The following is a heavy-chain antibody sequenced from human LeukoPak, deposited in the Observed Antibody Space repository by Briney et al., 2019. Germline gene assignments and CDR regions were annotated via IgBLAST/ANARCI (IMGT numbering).Heavy chain of an antibody. V-gene: IGHV4-59*08. Sequence: PSETLSLTCTVSGGSINGHYWSWIRQAPGKGLEWIGYIYYTGTTTTYNPSLKSRVTISVDTSKNQFSLRVSSVTAADTAVYYCARHLNNCGDDCYIFDYWGQGTLVTVSS. D-gene: IGHD2-21*01. J-gene: IGHJ4*02. CDR3: ARHLNNCGDDCYIFDY. CDR2: IYYTGTTT. CDR1: GGSINGHY.